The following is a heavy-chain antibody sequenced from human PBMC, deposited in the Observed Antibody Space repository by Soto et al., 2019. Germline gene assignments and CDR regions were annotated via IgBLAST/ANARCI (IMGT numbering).Heavy chain of an antibody. Sequence: ESGGGVVQPGRSLRLSCAASGFTFSSYGMHWVRQAPGKGLEWVAVISYDGSNKYYADSVKGRFTISRDNSKNTLYLQMNSLRAEDTAVYYCAKGTEGCFWGQGTMVTVSS. CDR2: ISYDGSNK. CDR1: GFTFSSYG. J-gene: IGHJ3*01. CDR3: AKGTEGCF. D-gene: IGHD3-10*02. V-gene: IGHV3-30*18.